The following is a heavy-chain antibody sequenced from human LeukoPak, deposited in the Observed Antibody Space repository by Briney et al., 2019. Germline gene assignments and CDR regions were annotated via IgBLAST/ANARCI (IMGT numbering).Heavy chain of an antibody. J-gene: IGHJ5*02. V-gene: IGHV1-2*02. D-gene: IGHD3-22*01. CDR3: ARGITMIVVARSWFDP. Sequence: ASVKVSCKASGYTFTGYYMHWVRQAPGQGLEWMGWINPNSGGTNYAQKFQGRVTMTRDTSISTAYMELSGLRSDDTAVYYCARGITMIVVARSWFDPWGQGTLVTVSS. CDR1: GYTFTGYY. CDR2: INPNSGGT.